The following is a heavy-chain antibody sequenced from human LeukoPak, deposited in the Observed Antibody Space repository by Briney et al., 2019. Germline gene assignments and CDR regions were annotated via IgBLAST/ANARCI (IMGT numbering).Heavy chain of an antibody. V-gene: IGHV3-23*01. CDR2: ISGLGGST. D-gene: IGHD4-11*01. J-gene: IGHJ4*02. CDR1: GFTFSAYS. CDR3: AKVYSVYYFDY. Sequence: GGSLRLPCAASGFTFSAYSMSWVRQAPGKGLEWVSSISGLGGSTYYADSVKGRFTISRDNSKNTLYLHMNRLRAEDSAVYYCAKVYSVYYFDYWGQGTLVTVSS.